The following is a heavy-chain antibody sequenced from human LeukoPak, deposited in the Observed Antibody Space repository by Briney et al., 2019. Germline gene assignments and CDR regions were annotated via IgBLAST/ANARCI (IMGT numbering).Heavy chain of an antibody. D-gene: IGHD3-10*01. CDR3: ALTKSATGRYYYYMDV. J-gene: IGHJ6*03. CDR2: IYTSGST. Sequence: SETLSLTCTVSGGSISSGTYYWSWIRQPAGKGLEWIGRIYTSGSTNYSPSLKSRVTISVDTSKNQFSLKLSSVTAADTAVYYCALTKSATGRYYYYMDVWGKGTTVTVSS. CDR1: GGSISSGTYY. V-gene: IGHV4-61*02.